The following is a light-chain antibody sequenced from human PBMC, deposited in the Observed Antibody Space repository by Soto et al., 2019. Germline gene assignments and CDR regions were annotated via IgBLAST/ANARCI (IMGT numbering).Light chain of an antibody. V-gene: IGKV3-15*01. CDR2: GAS. J-gene: IGKJ5*01. CDR1: QSVSSTY. Sequence: EIVLTQSPGTLSLSPWEIATLSRRASQSVSSTYLAWYQQKPGQAPRLLIYGASTRATGIPARFSGSGSGTEFTLTISSLQSEDFAVYYCQQYHIWPSITFGQGTRLEIK. CDR3: QQYHIWPSIT.